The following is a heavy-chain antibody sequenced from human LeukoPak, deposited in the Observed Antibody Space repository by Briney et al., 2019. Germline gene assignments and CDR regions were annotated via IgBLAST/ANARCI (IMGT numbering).Heavy chain of an antibody. J-gene: IGHJ4*02. Sequence: GGSLRLSCAASGFTFSSYGMHWVRQAPGRGLEWVAVIWNDGSNKYYADSVKGRFTISRDNSKNTLYLQMNSLRAEDTAVYYCAREGPRGNSQFDYWGQGTLVTVSS. CDR2: IWNDGSNK. D-gene: IGHD2/OR15-2a*01. V-gene: IGHV3-33*01. CDR1: GFTFSSYG. CDR3: AREGPRGNSQFDY.